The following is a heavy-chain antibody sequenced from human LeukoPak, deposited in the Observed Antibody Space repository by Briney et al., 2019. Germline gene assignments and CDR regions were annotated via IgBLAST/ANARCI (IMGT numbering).Heavy chain of an antibody. CDR1: GGSISSYY. CDR2: IYYSGST. V-gene: IGHV4-59*01. CDR3: ASGYYYDSSGYHDAFDI. Sequence: SETLSLTCTVSGGSISSYYWNWIRQPPGKGLEWIGYIYYSGSTNYNPSLKSRVTISVDTSKNQFSLKLSSVTAADTAAYYCASGYYYDSSGYHDAFDIWGQGTMVTVSS. D-gene: IGHD3-22*01. J-gene: IGHJ3*02.